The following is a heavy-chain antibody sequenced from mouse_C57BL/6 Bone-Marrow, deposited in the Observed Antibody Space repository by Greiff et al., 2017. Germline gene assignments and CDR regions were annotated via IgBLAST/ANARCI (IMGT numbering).Heavy chain of an antibody. Sequence: EVLLVESGGGLVKPGGSLKLSCAASGFTFSDYGMHWVRQAPEKGLEWVAYISSGSSTIYYADTVKGRFTISRDNAENTLFLQMTSLRSEDTAMYYCAGRDYGSSPHWYFDVWGTGTTVTVSS. V-gene: IGHV5-17*01. J-gene: IGHJ1*03. CDR1: GFTFSDYG. D-gene: IGHD1-1*01. CDR2: ISSGSSTI. CDR3: AGRDYGSSPHWYFDV.